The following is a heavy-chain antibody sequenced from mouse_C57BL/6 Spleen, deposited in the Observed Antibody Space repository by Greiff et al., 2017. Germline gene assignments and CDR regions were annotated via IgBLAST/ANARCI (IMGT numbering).Heavy chain of an antibody. Sequence: EVKLMESGGGLVQPGGSLKLSCAASGFTFSDYGMAWVRQAPRKGPEWVAFISNLAYSIYYADNVTGRFTISRENAKNTLYLEMSSRRSEDTAMYYCARRDYYGNRNYAIDYWGQGTSVTVSS. CDR1: GFTFSDYG. CDR3: ARRDYYGNRNYAIDY. CDR2: ISNLAYSI. V-gene: IGHV5-15*01. J-gene: IGHJ4*01. D-gene: IGHD1-1*01.